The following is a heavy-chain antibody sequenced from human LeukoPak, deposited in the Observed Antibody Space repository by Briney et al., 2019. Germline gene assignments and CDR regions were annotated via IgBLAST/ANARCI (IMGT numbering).Heavy chain of an antibody. D-gene: IGHD1-26*01. CDR3: SRSGSYYKLDY. J-gene: IGHJ4*02. V-gene: IGHV1-2*02. CDR2: INPNSGGT. Sequence: ASVKVSCKASGYTFTGYYMHWVRQAPGQGLEWMGLINPNSGGTNYAQKFQGRVTMTRDTSISTAYMELSRLTSDDTAVYYCSRSGSYYKLDYWGQGTLVTVSS. CDR1: GYTFTGYY.